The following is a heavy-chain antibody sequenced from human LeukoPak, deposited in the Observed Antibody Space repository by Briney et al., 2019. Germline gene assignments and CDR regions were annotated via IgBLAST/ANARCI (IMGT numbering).Heavy chain of an antibody. D-gene: IGHD4-17*01. J-gene: IGHJ5*02. V-gene: IGHV1-69*04. CDR2: IIPILGIA. Sequence: ASVKVSCKASGGTFSSYAISWVRQAPGQGLKWMGRIIPILGIANCAQKFQGRVTITADKSTSTAYMELSSLRSEDTAVYYCARWTVTTWFDPWGQGTLVTVSS. CDR1: GGTFSSYA. CDR3: ARWTVTTWFDP.